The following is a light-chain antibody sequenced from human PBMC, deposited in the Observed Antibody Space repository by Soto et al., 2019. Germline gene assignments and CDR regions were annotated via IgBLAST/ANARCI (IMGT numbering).Light chain of an antibody. J-gene: IGKJ5*01. CDR3: KQYNTYST. Sequence: DIQMTESPSTLSTSLGDITTITCRASQNIRNWLAWYQQKPGKAPNPLIYDASSLKSGVPARFSGSGSGTELTLTIRSLQPDDFATYYCKQYNTYSTFGQGTRLEIK. V-gene: IGKV1-5*01. CDR2: DAS. CDR1: QNIRNW.